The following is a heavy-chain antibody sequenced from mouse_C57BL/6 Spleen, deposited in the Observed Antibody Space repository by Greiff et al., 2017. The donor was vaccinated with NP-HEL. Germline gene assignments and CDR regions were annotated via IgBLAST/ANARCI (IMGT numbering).Heavy chain of an antibody. CDR1: GYTFTDYE. Sequence: VKLQQSGAELVRPGASVTLSCKASGYTFTDYEMHWVKQTPVHGLEWIGAIDPETGGTAYNQKFKGKAILTADKSSSTAYMELRSLTSEDSAVYYCTSWLLRSYYAMDYWGQGTSVTVSS. CDR2: IDPETGGT. CDR3: TSWLLRSYYAMDY. D-gene: IGHD2-3*01. J-gene: IGHJ4*01. V-gene: IGHV1-15*01.